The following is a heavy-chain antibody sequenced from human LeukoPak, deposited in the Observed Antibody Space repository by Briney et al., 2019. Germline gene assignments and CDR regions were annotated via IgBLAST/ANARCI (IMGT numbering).Heavy chain of an antibody. Sequence: PAGPLRLSCAASGFTFSSYSMNWVRQAPGKGLEWVSYISSSSSTIYYADSVKGRFTISSANAKNSLYLQMNSLRDEDTAVYYCARSIAVAGAFDYWGQGTLVSVSS. D-gene: IGHD6-19*01. CDR1: GFTFSSYS. V-gene: IGHV3-48*02. CDR2: ISSSSSTI. J-gene: IGHJ4*02. CDR3: ARSIAVAGAFDY.